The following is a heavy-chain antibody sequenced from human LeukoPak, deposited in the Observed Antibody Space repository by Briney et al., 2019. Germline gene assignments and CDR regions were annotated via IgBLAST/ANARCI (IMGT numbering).Heavy chain of an antibody. Sequence: GGSLRLSCAASGFTFSSYGMHWVRQAPGEGLEWVAFIRYDGNNKHYADSVKGRFSISRDNSKNTVYLQMNSLRVEDAAVYYCSKDLTSDFGGDLDPWGQGTLVTVSS. V-gene: IGHV3-30*02. J-gene: IGHJ5*02. CDR1: GFTFSSYG. CDR3: SKDLTSDFGGDLDP. CDR2: IRYDGNNK. D-gene: IGHD3-10*01.